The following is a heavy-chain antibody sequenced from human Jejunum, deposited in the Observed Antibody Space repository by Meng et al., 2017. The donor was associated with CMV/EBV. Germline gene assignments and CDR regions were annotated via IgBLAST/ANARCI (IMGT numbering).Heavy chain of an antibody. CDR2: ISYDGSNT. J-gene: IGHJ4*02. D-gene: IGHD2-2*01. V-gene: IGHV3-30-3*01. CDR3: ARPYCGSTSCYGFDY. CDR1: GFTFSKYV. Sequence: QVQLVESGGGVVQPGGFRRRSCAASGFTFSKYVMHWVRQAPGKGLEWVAVISYDGSNTYYADSVKGRFTISRDNSKNTLYLQINTLRPEDTAVYYCARPYCGSTSCYGFDYWGQGTLVTVSS.